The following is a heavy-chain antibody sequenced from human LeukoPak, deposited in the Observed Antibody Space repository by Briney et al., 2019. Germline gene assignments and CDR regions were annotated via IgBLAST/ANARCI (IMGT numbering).Heavy chain of an antibody. CDR1: GFTFSNYA. CDR3: AKWGDYDILTGYYDSDY. V-gene: IGHV3-23*01. CDR2: IVGSGGST. J-gene: IGHJ4*02. D-gene: IGHD3-9*01. Sequence: GASLRLSCAASGFTFSNYAMSWVRQAPGKGLEGGSAIVGSGGSTYYADSVKGRCTISRDNPKNTLYLQMNSLRAEDTAVYYCAKWGDYDILTGYYDSDYWGQGTLVTVSS.